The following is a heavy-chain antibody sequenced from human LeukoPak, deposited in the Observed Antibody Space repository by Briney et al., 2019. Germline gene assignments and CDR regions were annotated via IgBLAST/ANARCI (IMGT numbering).Heavy chain of an antibody. CDR3: ARALVAGVTLNALDI. Sequence: GGSLRLTCAASGFSFSSYWMHWVRQVPGKGLVWVARIQYDGSTTNYADSVKGRFTISRDNAKKTLYVQMNSLRAEDTAVYYCARALVAGVTLNALDIWGQGTMVTVSS. V-gene: IGHV3-74*01. J-gene: IGHJ3*02. CDR2: IQYDGSTT. D-gene: IGHD2-15*01. CDR1: GFSFSSYW.